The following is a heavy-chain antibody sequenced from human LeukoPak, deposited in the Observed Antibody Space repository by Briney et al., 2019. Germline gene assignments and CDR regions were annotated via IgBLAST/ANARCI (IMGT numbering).Heavy chain of an antibody. V-gene: IGHV4-59*01. CDR3: AGDYGDLFDY. CDR1: GGSISSYY. Sequence: SETLSLTCTVSGGSISSYYWSWIRQPPGKGLEWIGYIYYSGSTNYNPSLKSRVTISVDTSKNQFSLKLSSVTAADTAVYYCAGDYGDLFDYWGQGTLVTVSS. CDR2: IYYSGST. J-gene: IGHJ4*02. D-gene: IGHD4-17*01.